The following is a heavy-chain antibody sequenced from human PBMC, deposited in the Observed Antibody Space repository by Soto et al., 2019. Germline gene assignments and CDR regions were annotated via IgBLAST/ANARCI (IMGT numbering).Heavy chain of an antibody. Sequence: QEQVVESGGGVVQPGRSLRLSCAASGFTFSTHAMHWVRQAQGRGLEWVAIISYDGTTKDYADSVKGRFTISRDNSKNAVYLQMNSLRSEDTALYYCARDWRTAGTTGWFDPWGQGTLVTVSS. CDR2: ISYDGTTK. V-gene: IGHV3-30-3*01. CDR1: GFTFSTHA. D-gene: IGHD6-13*01. CDR3: ARDWRTAGTTGWFDP. J-gene: IGHJ5*02.